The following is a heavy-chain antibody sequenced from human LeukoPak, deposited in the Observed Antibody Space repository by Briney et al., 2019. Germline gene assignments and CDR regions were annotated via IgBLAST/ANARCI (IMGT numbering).Heavy chain of an antibody. J-gene: IGHJ4*02. Sequence: PGGSLRLSCVASGFSLSGYWMYWVRQAPGKGLEWVAVIWYDGSNKYYADSVKGRFTISRDNSKNTLYLQMNSLRAEDTAVYYCARDYDILTGYPRGGFDYWGQGTLVTVSS. V-gene: IGHV3-33*08. CDR3: ARDYDILTGYPRGGFDY. CDR1: GFSLSGYW. CDR2: IWYDGSNK. D-gene: IGHD3-9*01.